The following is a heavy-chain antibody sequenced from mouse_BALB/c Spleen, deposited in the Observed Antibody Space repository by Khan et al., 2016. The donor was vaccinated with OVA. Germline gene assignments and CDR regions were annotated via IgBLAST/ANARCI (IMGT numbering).Heavy chain of an antibody. V-gene: IGHV5-17*02. D-gene: IGHD1-1*01. CDR1: GFTFSGFG. CDR3: ARRGYYYFDY. Sequence: EVMLVESGGGLVQPGGSRKLSCAASGFTFSGFGMHWVRQAPEKGLEWVAYISSGSSTIYYDDTVKGRFTISRANAKNTLFLQLSSLRSDDTAMYYGARRGYYYFDYWGQGTTLTVSS. CDR2: ISSGSSTI. J-gene: IGHJ2*01.